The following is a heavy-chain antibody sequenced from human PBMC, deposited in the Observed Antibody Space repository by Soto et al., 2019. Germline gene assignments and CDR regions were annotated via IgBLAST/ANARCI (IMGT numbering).Heavy chain of an antibody. Sequence: SESLSLTCAVSGGSISSGGYSWSWIRQPPGKGLEWIGYIYHSGSTYYNPSLKSRVTISVDRSKNQFSLKLSSVTAADTAVYCCARVPGPWGQGTLVTVSS. J-gene: IGHJ5*02. D-gene: IGHD7-27*01. CDR1: GGSISSGGYS. V-gene: IGHV4-30-2*01. CDR2: IYHSGST. CDR3: ARVPGP.